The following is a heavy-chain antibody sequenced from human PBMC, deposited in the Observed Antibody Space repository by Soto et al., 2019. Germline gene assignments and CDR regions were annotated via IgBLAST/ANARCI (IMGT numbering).Heavy chain of an antibody. CDR2: INVYNGNT. J-gene: IGHJ5*02. D-gene: IGHD3-10*01. V-gene: IGHV1-18*01. Sequence: ASVKVSCKASGYTFTNYGISWVRQAPGQGLEWMGWINVYNGNTKYAQKVQGRVTMTTYTSTSTAYMELRSLRSDDTAVYYCARGVGSGSYYNQYNWFDPWGQGTLVTVSS. CDR1: GYTFTNYG. CDR3: ARGVGSGSYYNQYNWFDP.